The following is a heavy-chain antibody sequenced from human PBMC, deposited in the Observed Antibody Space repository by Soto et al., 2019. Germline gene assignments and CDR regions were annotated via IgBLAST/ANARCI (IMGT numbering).Heavy chain of an antibody. D-gene: IGHD3-3*01. Sequence: GGSLRLSCAVSGFTFSSYGFHCVRQAPGKGLEWVTVISYDGSKKYYADSVKGRFTISRDDSRNTLYLQMNSLRAEDTAMYYGAKEVPAGWSGLQIYGLDVWGPGTTVTVSS. V-gene: IGHV3-30*18. J-gene: IGHJ6*02. CDR2: ISYDGSKK. CDR3: AKEVPAGWSGLQIYGLDV. CDR1: GFTFSSYG.